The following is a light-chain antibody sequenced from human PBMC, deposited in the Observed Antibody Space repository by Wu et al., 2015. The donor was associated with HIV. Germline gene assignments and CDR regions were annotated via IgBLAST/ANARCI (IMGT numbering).Light chain of an antibody. CDR3: QQYNSYPWT. V-gene: IGKV1-5*03. J-gene: IGKJ1*01. CDR2: KAS. Sequence: QMAQSPSTLSASVGDRVTITCRASQSISSWLAWYQQKPGKAPKLLIYKASSLESGVPSRFSGSGSGTEFTLTISSLQPDDFATYYCQQYNSYPWTFGQGTKVDI. CDR1: QSISSW.